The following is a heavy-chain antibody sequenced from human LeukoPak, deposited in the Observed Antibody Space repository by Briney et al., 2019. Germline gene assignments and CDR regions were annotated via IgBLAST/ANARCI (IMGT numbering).Heavy chain of an antibody. CDR1: GFTFGSYW. CDR2: IKQDGSEK. D-gene: IGHD3-16*01. CDR3: ARDPGGY. V-gene: IGHV3-7*01. J-gene: IGHJ4*02. Sequence: GGSLRLSCAASGFTFGSYWMSWVRQAPGKGLEWVANIKQDGSEKDYVDSVKGRFTISRDNAKNSLYLQMNSLRAEDTAVYYCARDPGGYWGQGTLVTVSS.